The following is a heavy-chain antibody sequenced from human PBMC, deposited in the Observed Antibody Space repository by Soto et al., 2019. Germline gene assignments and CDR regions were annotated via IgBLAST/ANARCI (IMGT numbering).Heavy chain of an antibody. CDR1: GGSIGNYY. CDR2: IYYSGST. V-gene: IGHV4-59*01. D-gene: IGHD3-22*01. J-gene: IGHJ4*02. Sequence: SLTCTVSGGSIGNYYWTWIRQPPGKGLEWIGYIYYSGSTNYNPSLKSRVTMSVDTSKNQFSLKLSSVTAADTAVYYCAREAYYYHSGGYYFSYFDYWGQGTLVTVSS. CDR3: AREAYYYHSGGYYFSYFDY.